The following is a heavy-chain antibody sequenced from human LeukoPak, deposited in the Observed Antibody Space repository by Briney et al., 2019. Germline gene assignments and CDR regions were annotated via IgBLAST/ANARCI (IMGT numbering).Heavy chain of an antibody. D-gene: IGHD3-10*01. Sequence: ASVKVSCKASGYTFTSYAMHWVRQAPGQRLEWMGWINAGNGNTKYSQKFQGRVTITRDASASTAYMELSSLRSEDTAVYYCARGSGSSIYYYYYGMDVWGQGTTVTVSS. J-gene: IGHJ6*02. CDR3: ARGSGSSIYYYYYGMDV. CDR1: GYTFTSYA. CDR2: INAGNGNT. V-gene: IGHV1-3*01.